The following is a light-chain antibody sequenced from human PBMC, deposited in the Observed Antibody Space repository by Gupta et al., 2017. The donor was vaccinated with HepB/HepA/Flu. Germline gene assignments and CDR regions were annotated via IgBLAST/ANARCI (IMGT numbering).Light chain of an antibody. CDR2: QDS. CDR3: QAGDSSGVVV. CDR1: NLEDKY. V-gene: IGLV3-1*01. J-gene: IGLJ2*01. Sequence: SHLSQPLSVSVSPGQTASIPCSGDNLEDKYVCWYQQKPGQTPVVVIYQDSKRPAGIPGRFSGSNSGNTATLTITGTHATEEADYYCQAGDSSGVVVFGGGTKLTVL.